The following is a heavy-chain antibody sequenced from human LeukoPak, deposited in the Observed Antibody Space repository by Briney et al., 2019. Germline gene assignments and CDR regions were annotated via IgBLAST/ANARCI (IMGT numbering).Heavy chain of an antibody. Sequence: SETLSLTCTVSGVSISTYYLSWVRQPPGKGLEWIAYIYYSGTTDYNPSFKSRGTISEDTSKNQFSLRLNSVTAANKAVYYCARGLGSGYGDWYLDIWGGGILVTVSS. CDR2: IYYSGTT. CDR1: GVSISTYY. J-gene: IGHJ2*01. CDR3: ARGLGSGYGDWYLDI. V-gene: IGHV4-59*01. D-gene: IGHD5-12*01.